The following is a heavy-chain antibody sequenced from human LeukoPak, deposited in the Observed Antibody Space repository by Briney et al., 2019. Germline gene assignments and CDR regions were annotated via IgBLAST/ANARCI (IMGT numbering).Heavy chain of an antibody. CDR3: AREPSTYYYYDSSGKLQRIAFDI. CDR1: GYTFTSYY. CDR2: INPSGGST. V-gene: IGHV1-46*01. Sequence: GASVKVSCKASGYTFTSYYMHWVRQAPGQGLEWMGIINPSGGSTSYAQKFQGRVTMTRDMSTSTVYMELSSLRSEDTAVYYCAREPSTYYYYDSSGKLQRIAFDIWGQGTMVTVSS. J-gene: IGHJ3*02. D-gene: IGHD3-22*01.